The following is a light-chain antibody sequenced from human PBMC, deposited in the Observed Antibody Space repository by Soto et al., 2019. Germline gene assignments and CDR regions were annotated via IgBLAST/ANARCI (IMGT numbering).Light chain of an antibody. CDR2: GAS. V-gene: IGKV3-20*01. Sequence: EIVLKQSPGTLSLSPGERATLSCRASQSVSSCYLAWYQQKPGQAPRLLIYGASSRATGIPDRFSGSGSGTDFTLTISRLEPEDFAVYYCQQFATSPLTFGGGTKVDIK. CDR1: QSVSSCY. CDR3: QQFATSPLT. J-gene: IGKJ4*01.